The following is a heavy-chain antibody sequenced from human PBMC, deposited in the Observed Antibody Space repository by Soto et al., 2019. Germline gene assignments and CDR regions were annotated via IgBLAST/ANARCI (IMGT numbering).Heavy chain of an antibody. J-gene: IGHJ6*02. CDR2: IIPIFGTA. D-gene: IGHD3-3*01. CDR1: GGTFSSYA. Sequence: QVQLVQSGAEVKKPGSSVKVSCKASGGTFSSYAISWVRQAPGQGLEWMGGIIPIFGTANYAQKFQGRVTITADEPTSTGYMELSSLRSEDTAVDYCARGTPYYDFWSGYYRPLGGMDVWGQGTTVTVSS. V-gene: IGHV1-69*12. CDR3: ARGTPYYDFWSGYYRPLGGMDV.